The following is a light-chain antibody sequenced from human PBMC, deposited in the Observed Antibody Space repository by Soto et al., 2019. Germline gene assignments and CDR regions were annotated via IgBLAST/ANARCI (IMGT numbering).Light chain of an antibody. CDR3: QQRSSWT. Sequence: EIVLTQSPATLSLSPGERATLSCRASQSVSSFLGWYQQKPGQAPRLLIYDASNRATGIQPRFSGSGSGTDFTHTISSLEPEDFAVYYCQQRSSWTFGQGTKVEIK. CDR2: DAS. J-gene: IGKJ1*01. CDR1: QSVSSF. V-gene: IGKV3-11*01.